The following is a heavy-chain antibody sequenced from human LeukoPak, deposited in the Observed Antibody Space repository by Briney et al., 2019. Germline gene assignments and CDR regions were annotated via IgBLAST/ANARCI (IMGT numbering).Heavy chain of an antibody. J-gene: IGHJ6*03. Sequence: GGSLRLSCAASGFTFSDYYMSWIRQAPGKGLEWVSYISSSGSTIYYAGSVKGGFTISRDNAKNSLYLKMNSLRAEDTAVYYCARPTWGYSYGPPRYMDVWGKGTTVTVSS. CDR3: ARPTWGYSYGPPRYMDV. CDR2: ISSSGSTI. CDR1: GFTFSDYY. D-gene: IGHD5-18*01. V-gene: IGHV3-11*01.